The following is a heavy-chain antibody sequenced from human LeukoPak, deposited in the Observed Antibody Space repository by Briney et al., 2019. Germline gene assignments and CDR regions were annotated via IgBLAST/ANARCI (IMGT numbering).Heavy chain of an antibody. CDR3: ARDWAYYYDSSGPGYYFDY. V-gene: IGHV1-2*02. D-gene: IGHD3-22*01. CDR1: GYTFTGYY. J-gene: IGHJ4*02. CDR2: INPNSGGP. Sequence: GASVKVSCKASGYTFTGYYMHWVRQAPGQGLAWMGWINPNSGGPNYAQKFQGRVTMTRDTSISTAYMELSRLRSDDTGVYYCARDWAYYYDSSGPGYYFDYWGQGTLVTVSS.